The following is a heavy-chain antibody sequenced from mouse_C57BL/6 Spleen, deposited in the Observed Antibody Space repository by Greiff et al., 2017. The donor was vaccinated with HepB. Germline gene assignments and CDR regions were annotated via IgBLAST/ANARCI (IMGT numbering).Heavy chain of an antibody. V-gene: IGHV1-69*01. Sequence: QVQLQQPGAELVMPGASVKLSCKASGYTFTSYWMHWVKQRPGQGLEWIGEIDPSDSYTNYNQKFKGKSTLTVDKSSSTAYMQPRSLTSEDSAVYYGARNHDFFYAMDYWGQGTSVTVSA. CDR1: GYTFTSYW. J-gene: IGHJ4*01. CDR3: ARNHDFFYAMDY. CDR2: IDPSDSYT. D-gene: IGHD2-1*01.